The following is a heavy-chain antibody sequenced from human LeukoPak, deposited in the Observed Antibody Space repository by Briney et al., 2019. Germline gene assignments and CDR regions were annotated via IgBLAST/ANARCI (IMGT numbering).Heavy chain of an antibody. Sequence: EASVKVSCKASGYTFTSYAMHWVRQAPGHRLEWMGWINAGNGSTKYSQKFQGRVTITRDTSASTAYMELSSLRSEDTAVYYCARAIYGSGLDNWIDPWGQGTLVTVSS. D-gene: IGHD3-10*01. CDR3: ARAIYGSGLDNWIDP. CDR1: GYTFTSYA. V-gene: IGHV1-3*01. J-gene: IGHJ5*02. CDR2: INAGNGST.